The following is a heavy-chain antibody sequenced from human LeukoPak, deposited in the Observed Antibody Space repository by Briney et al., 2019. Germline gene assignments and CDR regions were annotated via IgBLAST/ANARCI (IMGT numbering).Heavy chain of an antibody. Sequence: GGSLRHSCAASGFTFSSYSMNWVRQAPGKGLEWVSSISSSSSYIYYADSVKGRFTISRDNAKNSLYLQMNSLRAEDTAVYYCARGYCSSTSCYPDYWGQGTLVTVSS. D-gene: IGHD2-2*01. J-gene: IGHJ4*02. CDR3: ARGYCSSTSCYPDY. CDR1: GFTFSSYS. V-gene: IGHV3-21*01. CDR2: ISSSSSYI.